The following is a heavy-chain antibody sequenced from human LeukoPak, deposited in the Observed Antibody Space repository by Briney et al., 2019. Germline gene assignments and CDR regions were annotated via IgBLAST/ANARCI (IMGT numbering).Heavy chain of an antibody. CDR3: ARDWVRIQLRFAPGY. CDR1: GFIVSSNY. V-gene: IGHV3-53*05. D-gene: IGHD5-18*01. CDR2: IHSGGDT. J-gene: IGHJ4*02. Sequence: GGSLRLSCVASGFIVSSNYMSWVRQAPGKGLKWVSVIHSGGDTYYADSVKGRFTISRDNSKNTLYLQMNSLRAEDTAVYYCARDWVRIQLRFAPGYWGQGTLVTVSS.